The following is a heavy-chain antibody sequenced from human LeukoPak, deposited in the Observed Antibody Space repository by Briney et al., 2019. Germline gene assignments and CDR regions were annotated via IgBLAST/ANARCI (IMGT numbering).Heavy chain of an antibody. D-gene: IGHD4-17*01. Sequence: ASVTVSFTASGYTFTVYYMHWVRQAPGQGLEWMGWINPNSGGTNYAQKFRGRVTMTRDTSISTAYMELSRLRSDDTAAYYCARDLADYGDYDDYWGQGTLVTVSS. J-gene: IGHJ4*02. CDR2: INPNSGGT. CDR1: GYTFTVYY. CDR3: ARDLADYGDYDDY. V-gene: IGHV1-2*02.